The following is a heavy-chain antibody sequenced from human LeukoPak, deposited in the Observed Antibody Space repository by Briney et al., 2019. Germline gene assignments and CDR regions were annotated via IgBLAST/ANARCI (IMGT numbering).Heavy chain of an antibody. CDR3: ARVFGYSYGSINFDY. Sequence: GGSLRLSCAASGFTFSSYSMNWVRQAPGKGLEWVSSISSSSSYIYYADSVRGRFTISRDNAKNSLYLQMNSLRAEDTAVYYCARVFGYSYGSINFDYWGQGTLVTVSS. CDR1: GFTFSSYS. J-gene: IGHJ4*02. V-gene: IGHV3-21*01. CDR2: ISSSSSYI. D-gene: IGHD5-18*01.